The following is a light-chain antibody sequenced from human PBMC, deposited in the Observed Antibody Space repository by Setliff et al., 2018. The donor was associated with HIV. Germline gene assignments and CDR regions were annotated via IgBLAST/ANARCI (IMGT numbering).Light chain of an antibody. Sequence: QSALTQPASVSGSPGQSITMSCTGTSSDVGGYNYVSWYQHHPGKAPKLMIYEVTNRPSGVSSRFSGSKSGNTASLTISGLQAEDEADYFCTSFTSTSPYVFGTGTKVTVL. CDR1: SSDVGGYNY. V-gene: IGLV2-14*01. J-gene: IGLJ1*01. CDR3: TSFTSTSPYV. CDR2: EVT.